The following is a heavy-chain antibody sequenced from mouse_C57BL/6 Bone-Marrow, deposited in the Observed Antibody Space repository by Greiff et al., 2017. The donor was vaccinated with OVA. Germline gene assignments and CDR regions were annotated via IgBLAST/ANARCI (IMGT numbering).Heavy chain of an antibody. CDR2: INTNNGGT. D-gene: IGHD2-3*01. J-gene: IGHJ3*01. Sequence: EVQLQQSGPELVKPGASVKLSCKASGYTFTDYYMNWVKQSHGKSLEWIGDINTNNGGTSYNQKFKGKATLTVDNSSSTAYMQLGSLTSEDSAVYYCARDDHGSRLAYWGQGTLVTVSA. CDR3: ARDDHGSRLAY. CDR1: GYTFTDYY. V-gene: IGHV1-26*01.